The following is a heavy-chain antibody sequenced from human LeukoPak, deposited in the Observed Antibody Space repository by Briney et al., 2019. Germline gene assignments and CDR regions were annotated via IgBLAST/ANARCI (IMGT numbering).Heavy chain of an antibody. CDR1: GFTFSHYW. CDR3: AKGALYYYGSGSYLFDY. D-gene: IGHD3-10*01. J-gene: IGHJ4*02. V-gene: IGHV3-23*01. CDR2: ISGSGGST. Sequence: GGSLRLSCAASGFTFSHYWMSWVRQAPGKGLEWVSAISGSGGSTYYADSVKGRFTISRDNSKNTLYLQMNSLRAEDTAVYYCAKGALYYYGSGSYLFDYWGQGTLVTVSS.